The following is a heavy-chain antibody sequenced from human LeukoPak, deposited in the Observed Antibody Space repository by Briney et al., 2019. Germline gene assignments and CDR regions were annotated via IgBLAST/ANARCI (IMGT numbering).Heavy chain of an antibody. Sequence: GGSLRLSCAASGFIFTNYWMSWVRQVPGKGLEWVAVISYDGSNKYYADSVKGRFTISRDNSKNTLYLQMNSLGAEDTAVYYCAKGANVLITISYLDYWGQGTLVTVSS. D-gene: IGHD2/OR15-2a*01. CDR2: ISYDGSNK. J-gene: IGHJ4*02. V-gene: IGHV3-30*18. CDR1: GFIFTNYW. CDR3: AKGANVLITISYLDY.